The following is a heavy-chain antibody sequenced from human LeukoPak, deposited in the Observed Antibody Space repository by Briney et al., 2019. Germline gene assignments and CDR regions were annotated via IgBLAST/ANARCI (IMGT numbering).Heavy chain of an antibody. CDR1: GYSISGGYY. J-gene: IGHJ4*02. D-gene: IGHD6-19*01. CDR2: IFQSVST. Sequence: SETLSLTCTVSGYSISGGYYWGWIRQPPGKGLEWIGAIFQSVSTYYNPSLKSRVTTSVDTSKNQFSLKLSSVTAADTAVYYCARNNSNGFDFWSQGTLVTVSS. CDR3: ARNNSNGFDF. V-gene: IGHV4-38-2*02.